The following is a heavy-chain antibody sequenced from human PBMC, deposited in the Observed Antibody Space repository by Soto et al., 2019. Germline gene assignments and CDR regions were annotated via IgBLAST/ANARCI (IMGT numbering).Heavy chain of an antibody. V-gene: IGHV4-30-4*01. CDR2: IYYSGNT. J-gene: IGHJ4*02. CDR1: GGSISVGDYY. D-gene: IGHD3-22*01. CDR3: ARQRVWNFYDTSGYLDS. Sequence: SETLSLTCTVSGGSISVGDYYWTWIRQPPGKGLEWIGYIYYSGNTYYNPSLKSRITMSVDTSKNQFSLNLNSVAAADTAVYYCARQRVWNFYDTSGYLDSWGQGTPVTVSS.